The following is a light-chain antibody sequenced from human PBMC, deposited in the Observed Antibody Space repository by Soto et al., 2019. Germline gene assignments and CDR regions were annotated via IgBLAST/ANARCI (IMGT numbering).Light chain of an antibody. Sequence: DIVMTQSPDSLAVSLGERATINCKSSQSVLYSSNNKNYLAWYQQKPGQPPKLLIYGASTRESGVPDRFSGSGSGTDFTLTISSLQAEDVAVYYCQQYFRPWTFGQGTKVEIK. CDR1: QSVLYSSNNKNY. J-gene: IGKJ1*01. CDR3: QQYFRPWT. V-gene: IGKV4-1*01. CDR2: GAS.